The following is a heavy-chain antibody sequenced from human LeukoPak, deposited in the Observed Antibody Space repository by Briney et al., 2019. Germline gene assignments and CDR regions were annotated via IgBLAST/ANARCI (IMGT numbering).Heavy chain of an antibody. J-gene: IGHJ6*04. V-gene: IGHV1-69*06. CDR2: IIPIFGTA. CDR3: ASRGYSDSVGYGMDV. D-gene: IGHD5-12*01. CDR1: GGTFSSYA. Sequence: SVKVSCKASGGTFSSYAISWVRQAPGQGLEWMGGIIPIFGTANYAQKFQGRVTITADKSTSTAYKELSSLRSEDTAVYYCASRGYSDSVGYGMDVWGKGTTVTVSS.